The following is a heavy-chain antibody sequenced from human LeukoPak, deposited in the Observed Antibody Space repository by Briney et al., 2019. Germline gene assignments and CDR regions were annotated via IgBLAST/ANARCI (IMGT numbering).Heavy chain of an antibody. V-gene: IGHV3-74*01. CDR3: AREILEPGKTHEY. D-gene: IGHD1-1*01. CDR1: GFTFSRYW. CDR2: INSDGRST. Sequence: PGGSLRLSCVASGFTFSRYWMHWVRQAPGKGLVWVSRINSDGRSTNYADSVKGRFSISRDNAENTLYLQMDSLRAEDTAMYYCAREILEPGKTHEYWGQGTLVTVSS. J-gene: IGHJ4*02.